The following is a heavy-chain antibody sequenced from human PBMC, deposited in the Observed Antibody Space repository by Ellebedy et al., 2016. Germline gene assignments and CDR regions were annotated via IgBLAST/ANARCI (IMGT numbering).Heavy chain of an antibody. CDR1: GVSFSGYY. CDR3: ARGPYSSSSTYNWFDP. J-gene: IGHJ5*02. V-gene: IGHV4-34*01. CDR2: INHSGST. D-gene: IGHD6-6*01. Sequence: SETLSLXXAVYGVSFSGYYWSWIRQPPGKGLEWIGEINHSGSTNYNPSLKSRVTISVDTSKNQFSLKLSSVTAADTAVYYCARGPYSSSSTYNWFDPWGQGTLVTVSS.